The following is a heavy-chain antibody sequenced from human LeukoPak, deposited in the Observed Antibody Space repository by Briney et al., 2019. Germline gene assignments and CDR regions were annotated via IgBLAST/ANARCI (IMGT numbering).Heavy chain of an antibody. Sequence: PGGSLRLSCAASGFTFSSFAMSWVRQAPGKGLEWVGRIRSKTDGGTTDYAAPVKGRFTISRDDSKNTLYLQMNSLRAEDTAVYYCARDFNYYFDYWGQGTLVTVSS. J-gene: IGHJ4*02. CDR3: ARDFNYYFDY. CDR2: IRSKTDGGTT. V-gene: IGHV3-15*01. D-gene: IGHD5-24*01. CDR1: GFTFSSFA.